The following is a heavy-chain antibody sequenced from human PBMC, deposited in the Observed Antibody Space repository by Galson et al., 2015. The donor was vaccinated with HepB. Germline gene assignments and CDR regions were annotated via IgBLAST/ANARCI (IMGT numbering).Heavy chain of an antibody. CDR3: ARTEGYYDRSNFYVYGWLDP. Sequence: PALVKPTQTLTLTCTFSGFSLYTSGMRVSWIRQPPGKALEWLARIDWNNDKLYSTSLKTRLTISKDTSKNQVVLTMTNVDPVDTATYYCARTEGYYDRSNFYVYGWLDPWGPGILVTVSS. CDR2: IDWNNDK. V-gene: IGHV2-70*04. J-gene: IGHJ5*02. CDR1: GFSLYTSGMR. D-gene: IGHD3-22*01.